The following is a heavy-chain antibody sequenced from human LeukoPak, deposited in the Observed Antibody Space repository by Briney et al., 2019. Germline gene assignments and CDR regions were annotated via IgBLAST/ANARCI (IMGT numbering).Heavy chain of an antibody. CDR2: IYHSGST. Sequence: SETLSLTCAVSGGSISSSYWWSWIRQPPGKGLEWIGEIYHSGSTNYNLSLKSRVTISVDKSKNQFSLKLNSVTAADTAVYYCARDYCTSTTCPNWFDSWGQGTLVTVSS. CDR1: GGSISSSYW. CDR3: ARDYCTSTTCPNWFDS. J-gene: IGHJ5*01. D-gene: IGHD2-2*01. V-gene: IGHV4-4*02.